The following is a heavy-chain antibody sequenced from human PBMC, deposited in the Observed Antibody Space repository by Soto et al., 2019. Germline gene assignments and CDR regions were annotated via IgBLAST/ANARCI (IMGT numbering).Heavy chain of an antibody. Sequence: GGSLRLSCAASGFTFSSYSMSWVRQAPGKGLEWVSYISSSSSYTNYADSVKGRFTISRDNAKNSLYLQMNSLRAEDTAVYYCARGNPGYSSPWPNDYWGQGTLVTVSS. CDR1: GFTFSSYS. J-gene: IGHJ4*01. V-gene: IGHV3-21*05. D-gene: IGHD6-13*01. CDR3: ARGNPGYSSPWPNDY. CDR2: ISSSSSYT.